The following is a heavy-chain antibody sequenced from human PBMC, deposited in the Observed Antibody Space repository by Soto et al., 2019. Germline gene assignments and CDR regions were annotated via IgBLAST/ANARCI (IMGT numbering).Heavy chain of an antibody. J-gene: IGHJ4*02. CDR2: IYYSGST. Sequence: SSETLSLTCTVSGGSISSGGYYWSWIRQHPGKGLEWIGYIYYSGSTYYNPSLKSRVTISVDTSKNQFSLKLSSVTAADTAVYYCASSDFYYGSGSYYQFDYWGQGTLVTVSS. CDR1: GGSISSGGYY. V-gene: IGHV4-31*03. D-gene: IGHD3-10*01. CDR3: ASSDFYYGSGSYYQFDY.